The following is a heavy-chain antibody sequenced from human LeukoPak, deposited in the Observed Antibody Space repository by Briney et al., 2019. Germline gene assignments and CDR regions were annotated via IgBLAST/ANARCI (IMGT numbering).Heavy chain of an antibody. V-gene: IGHV3-21*01. CDR3: ARTMPQSSGWYCAFDI. CDR2: ISSSSSYI. D-gene: IGHD6-19*01. CDR1: GFTFSSYS. J-gene: IGHJ3*02. Sequence: PGGSLRLSCAASGFTFSSYSMKWVRQAPGKGLEWVSSISSSSSYIYYADSVKGRFTISRDNAKNSLYLQMNSLRAEDTAVYYCARTMPQSSGWYCAFDIWGQGTMVTVSS.